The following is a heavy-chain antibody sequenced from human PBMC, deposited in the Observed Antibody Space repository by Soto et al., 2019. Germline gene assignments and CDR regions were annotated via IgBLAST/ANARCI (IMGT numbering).Heavy chain of an antibody. V-gene: IGHV1-18*04. D-gene: IGHD6-6*01. Sequence: QVQLVQSGAEVKKPGASVKVSCKASGYTFTSYGISWVRQAPGQGLEWMGWISAYNGNTNYAQKLQGRVTMTTDTSTSTAYMELRSLRSDDTAVYYCARERLSHVPSYYYYYGMDVWGQGTKVTVSS. CDR1: GYTFTSYG. J-gene: IGHJ6*02. CDR2: ISAYNGNT. CDR3: ARERLSHVPSYYYYYGMDV.